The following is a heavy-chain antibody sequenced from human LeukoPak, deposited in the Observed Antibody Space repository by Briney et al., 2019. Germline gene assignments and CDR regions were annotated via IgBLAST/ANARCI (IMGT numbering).Heavy chain of an antibody. Sequence: ASVKVSCKASGYTFTDYYIHWVRQAPGQGLEWMGWINSKSGDTKYAQKFQGRVTMTTDTSTSTAYMELRSLRSDDTAVYYCARGGEMVGATHDYWGQGTLVTVSS. CDR2: INSKSGDT. CDR1: GYTFTDYY. D-gene: IGHD1-26*01. V-gene: IGHV1-2*02. CDR3: ARGGEMVGATHDY. J-gene: IGHJ4*02.